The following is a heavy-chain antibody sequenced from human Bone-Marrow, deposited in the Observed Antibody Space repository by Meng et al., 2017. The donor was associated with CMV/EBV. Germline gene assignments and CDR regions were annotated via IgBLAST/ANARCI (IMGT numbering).Heavy chain of an antibody. V-gene: IGHV1-2*02. J-gene: IGHJ4*02. D-gene: IGHD1-26*01. CDR2: INPNSGGT. CDR1: GYTFTGYY. Sequence: ASVKVSCKASGYTFTGYYMHWVRQAPGQGLEWMGWINPNSGGTNYAQKFQGRVTMTRDTSISTAYMELSRLRSDDTAVYYCARTAGRSYYHFDYWGQGTLVTVSS. CDR3: ARTAGRSYYHFDY.